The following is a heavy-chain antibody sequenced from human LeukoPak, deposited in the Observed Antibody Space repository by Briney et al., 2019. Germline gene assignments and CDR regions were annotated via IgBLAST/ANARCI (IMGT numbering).Heavy chain of an antibody. CDR1: GGSISSGSYY. Sequence: SETLSLTCTVSGGSISSGSYYWSWIRQPAGKGLEWIGRIYTSGSTNYNPSLKSRVTISVDTSKNQFSLKLSSVTAAGTAVYYCAREGSAFDIWGQGTMVTVSS. V-gene: IGHV4-61*02. CDR3: AREGSAFDI. CDR2: IYTSGST. J-gene: IGHJ3*02.